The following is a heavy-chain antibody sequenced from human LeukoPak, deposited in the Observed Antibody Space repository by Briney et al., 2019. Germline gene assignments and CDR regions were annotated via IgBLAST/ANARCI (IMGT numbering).Heavy chain of an antibody. CDR1: GGSISSYY. Sequence: SETLSLTCTVSGGSISSYYWSWIRQPPGKGLEWIGYIYYSGSTNYNPSLKSRVTISVDTSKNQFSLKLSSVTAADTAVYYCVRVYRNGGDYHLDYWGQGTLVTVSS. CDR3: VRVYRNGGDYHLDY. J-gene: IGHJ4*02. CDR2: IYYSGST. D-gene: IGHD2-21*02. V-gene: IGHV4-59*01.